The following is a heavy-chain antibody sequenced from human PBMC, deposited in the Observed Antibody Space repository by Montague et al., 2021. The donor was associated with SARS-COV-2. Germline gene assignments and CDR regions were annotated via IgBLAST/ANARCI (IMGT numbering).Heavy chain of an antibody. V-gene: IGHV4-34*01. D-gene: IGHD5-12*01. J-gene: IGHJ3*02. CDR1: GGSFSGYY. CDR3: ARRGRKLLPVATTIGGFDI. Sequence: SETLSLTCAVYGGSFSGYYWSWIRQPPGKGLGWIGSICDSGSTYYNPSLKSRVTISVDTSKNHFSLKLSSVTAADTAVYYCARRGRKLLPVATTIGGFDIWGQGTMVTVSS. CDR2: ICDSGST.